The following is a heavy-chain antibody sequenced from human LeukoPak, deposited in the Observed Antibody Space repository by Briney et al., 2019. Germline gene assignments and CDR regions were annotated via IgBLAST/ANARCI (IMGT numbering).Heavy chain of an antibody. CDR2: ISSNGGST. V-gene: IGHV3-64*01. CDR3: ARADYYGSGSYDY. Sequence: GGSLRLSCAAPGFTFSSYATHWVRQAPGKGLEYVSAISSNGGSTYYANSVKGRFTISRDNSKNTLYLQMGSLRAEDMAVYYCARADYYGSGSYDYWGQGTLVTVSS. D-gene: IGHD3-10*01. J-gene: IGHJ4*02. CDR1: GFTFSSYA.